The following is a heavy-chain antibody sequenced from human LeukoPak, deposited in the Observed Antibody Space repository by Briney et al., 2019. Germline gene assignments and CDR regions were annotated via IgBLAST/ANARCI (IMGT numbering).Heavy chain of an antibody. D-gene: IGHD3-22*01. CDR2: ISSSSSTI. CDR1: GFTFSSYS. J-gene: IGHJ1*01. V-gene: IGHV3-48*01. Sequence: QPGGSLRPSCAASGFTFSSYSMNWVRQAPGKGLEWVSYISSSSSTIYYADSVKGRFTISRDNAKNSLYLQMNSLRAEDTAVYYCARVPLDYYDSSGYYSPHWGQGTLVTVSS. CDR3: ARVPLDYYDSSGYYSPH.